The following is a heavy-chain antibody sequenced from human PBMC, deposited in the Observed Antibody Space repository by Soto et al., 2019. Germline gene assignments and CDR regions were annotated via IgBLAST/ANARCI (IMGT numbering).Heavy chain of an antibody. J-gene: IGHJ4*02. Sequence: TSETLSLTCTVSGGSISSYYWSWIRQPPGKGLEWIGYIYYSGSTNYNPSLKSRVTISVDTSKNQFSLKLSSVTAADTAVYYCARGGRWPDYWGQGTLVTVSS. V-gene: IGHV4-59*01. CDR3: ARGGRWPDY. D-gene: IGHD1-26*01. CDR2: IYYSGST. CDR1: GGSISSYY.